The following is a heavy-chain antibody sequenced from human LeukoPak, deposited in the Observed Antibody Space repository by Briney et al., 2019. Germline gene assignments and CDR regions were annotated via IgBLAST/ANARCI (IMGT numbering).Heavy chain of an antibody. CDR2: ISGSAGST. CDR1: GFTFSSYA. D-gene: IGHD6-13*01. CDR3: AKDGAYSTSWYDLDY. V-gene: IGHV3-23*01. J-gene: IGHJ4*02. Sequence: GGSLRLSCAASGFTFSSYAMSWVRQAPGKGLEWVSVISGSAGSTHYADSVKGRFTISRDNSKNTLYLQMNSLRVEDTAVYYCAKDGAYSTSWYDLDYWGQGTLVTVSS.